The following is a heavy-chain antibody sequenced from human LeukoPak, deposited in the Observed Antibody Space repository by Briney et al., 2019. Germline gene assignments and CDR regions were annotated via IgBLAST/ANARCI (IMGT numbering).Heavy chain of an antibody. D-gene: IGHD2-8*01. CDR3: ARDTGYCTNGVCYDLFDY. CDR2: INSDGSST. Sequence: PGGSLRLSCAASGFTFSSYWMHWVRQAPGKGLVWVSRINSDGSSTSYADSVKGRFTISRDNAKNTLYRQMNSLRAEDTAVYYCARDTGYCTNGVCYDLFDYWGQGTLVTVSS. J-gene: IGHJ4*02. V-gene: IGHV3-74*01. CDR1: GFTFSSYW.